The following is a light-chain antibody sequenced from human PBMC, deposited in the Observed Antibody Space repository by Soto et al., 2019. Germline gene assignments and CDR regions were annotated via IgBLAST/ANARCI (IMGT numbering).Light chain of an antibody. V-gene: IGLV2-14*02. CDR2: EAT. J-gene: IGLJ1*01. CDR1: SSDVGSYDL. CDR3: SLYTSENAYV. Sequence: QSVLTQPASVSGSPGQSITISCTGTSSDVGSYDLVSWYQQHPGKAPKLMIYEATKRPSGLSNRFSGSKSGNTASLTISGLQAEDEADYYCSLYTSENAYVFGTGTKGTVL.